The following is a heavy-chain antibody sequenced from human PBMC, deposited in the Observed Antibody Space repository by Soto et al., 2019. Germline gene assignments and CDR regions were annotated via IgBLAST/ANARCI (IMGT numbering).Heavy chain of an antibody. CDR3: ARVERGTATTVVDAFDI. V-gene: IGHV4-34*01. D-gene: IGHD1-1*01. CDR1: GGFVSSGSYY. J-gene: IGHJ3*02. CDR2: MSHSGGT. Sequence: QVQLQQWGAGLLKPSETLSLTCAVYGGFVSSGSYYWSWIRQPPGKGLEWIGEMSHSGGTHFNPSLKSRVTISVDTSKNQFSLKMSSVTAPDPALYYCARVERGTATTVVDAFDIWGPGTMVTVSS.